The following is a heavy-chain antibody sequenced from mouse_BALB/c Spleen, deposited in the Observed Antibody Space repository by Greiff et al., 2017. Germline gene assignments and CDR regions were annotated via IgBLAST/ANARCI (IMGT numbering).Heavy chain of an antibody. CDR3: ARRITTVVAPDY. CDR1: GFNIKDTY. D-gene: IGHD1-1*01. V-gene: IGHV14-3*02. J-gene: IGHJ2*01. Sequence: EVKLVESGAELVKPGASVKLSCTASGFNIKDTYMHWVKQRPEQGLEWIGRIDPANGNTKYDPKFQGKATITADTSSNTAYLQLSSLTSEDTAVYYCARRITTVVAPDYWGQGTTLTVSS. CDR2: IDPANGNT.